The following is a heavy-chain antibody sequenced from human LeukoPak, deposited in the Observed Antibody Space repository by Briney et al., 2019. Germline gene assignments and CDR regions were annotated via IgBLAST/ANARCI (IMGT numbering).Heavy chain of an antibody. V-gene: IGHV4-59*01. Sequence: SETLSLTCTVSGGSISSYYWSWIRQPPGKGLEWIGYIYYSGSTNYNPSLKSRVTISVDTSKNQFSLKLSSVTAADTAIYYCARGEMATIEDAFDIWGQGTMVTVSS. J-gene: IGHJ3*02. CDR1: GGSISSYY. CDR2: IYYSGST. D-gene: IGHD5-24*01. CDR3: ARGEMATIEDAFDI.